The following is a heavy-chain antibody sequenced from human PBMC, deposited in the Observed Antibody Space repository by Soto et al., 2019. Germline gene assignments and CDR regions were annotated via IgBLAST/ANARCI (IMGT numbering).Heavy chain of an antibody. J-gene: IGHJ1*01. CDR2: ISGSGGDT. CDR1: GFTFSSYA. Sequence: PGGSLRLSCAASGFTFSSYAMSWVRQAPGKGLEWVSVISGSGGDTYYADSVKGRFTISRDNSKNTLSLQMNSLRAEDTAVYYCAKARGSSTPAPGSYWGKGTLVTVSS. CDR3: AKARGSSTPAPGSY. V-gene: IGHV3-23*01. D-gene: IGHD2-2*01.